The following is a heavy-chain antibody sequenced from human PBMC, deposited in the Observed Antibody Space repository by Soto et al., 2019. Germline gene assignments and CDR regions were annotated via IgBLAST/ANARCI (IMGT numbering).Heavy chain of an antibody. CDR2: ISAYNGNT. V-gene: IGHV1-18*01. CDR3: ARDQGSSSGWYYFDY. Sequence: AASVKVSCKASGYTFTSYGISWVRQAPGQGLEWMGWISAYNGNTNYAQKLQGRVTMTTDTSTSTAYMELRSLRSDDTAVYYCARDQGSSSGWYYFDYWGQGTLVTVSS. D-gene: IGHD6-19*01. CDR1: GYTFTSYG. J-gene: IGHJ4*02.